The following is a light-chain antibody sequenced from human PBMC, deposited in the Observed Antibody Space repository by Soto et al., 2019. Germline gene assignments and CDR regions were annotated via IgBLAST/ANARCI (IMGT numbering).Light chain of an antibody. J-gene: IGKJ4*01. CDR3: PHCSSWPLT. CDR2: DAS. V-gene: IGKV3-11*01. Sequence: EIVLSQSPATLSLSPGEGATVSCRASQGVSSYVAWYQQKPGQAPRLLISDASNRATGLPARFRGGGSATDFTLTISSLAPEDFEVYYCPHCSSWPLTFGGGTKVEIK. CDR1: QGVSSY.